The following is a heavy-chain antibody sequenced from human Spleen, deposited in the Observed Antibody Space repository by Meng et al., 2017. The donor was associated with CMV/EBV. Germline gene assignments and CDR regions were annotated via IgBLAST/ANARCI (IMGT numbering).Heavy chain of an antibody. Sequence: GESLKISCAASGFTFSSYSMNWVRQAPGKGLEWVSSSSSSSSYIYYADSVKGRFTISRDNAKNSLYLQMNSLRAEDTAVYYCARGGLGYCSSTSCYNGYWGQGTLVTVSS. CDR3: ARGGLGYCSSTSCYNGY. V-gene: IGHV3-21*01. J-gene: IGHJ4*02. CDR1: GFTFSSYS. D-gene: IGHD2-2*02. CDR2: SSSSSSYI.